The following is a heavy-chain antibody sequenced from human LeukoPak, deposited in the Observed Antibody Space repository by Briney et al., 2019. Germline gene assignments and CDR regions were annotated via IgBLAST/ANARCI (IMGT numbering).Heavy chain of an antibody. V-gene: IGHV4-59*10. J-gene: IGHJ3*02. Sequence: PSETLSLTCAVYGGSFSSYYWSWIRQPAGKGLEWIGRIYTSGSTNYNPSLKSRVTMSVDTSKNQFSLKLSSVTAADTAVYYCASLTSSIAAWGDAFDIWGQGTMVTVSS. CDR1: GGSFSSYY. CDR3: ASLTSSIAAWGDAFDI. CDR2: IYTSGST. D-gene: IGHD6-6*01.